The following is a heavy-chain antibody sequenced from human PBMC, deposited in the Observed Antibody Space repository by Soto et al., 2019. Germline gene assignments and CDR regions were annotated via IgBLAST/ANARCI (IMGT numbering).Heavy chain of an antibody. D-gene: IGHD3-3*02. Sequence: QLQVQESGPGLVKPSETLSLTCSVSGDSIGSSKQYWGWIRQPPGKGPEWIGCIYYNGKTYHNPSLRIPVTISINPSNTQFSLRMNSLTAADTSTYYCAKHPSNPLVSPYWHFDLWGRGILVTVSS. J-gene: IGHJ2*01. CDR1: GDSIGSSKQY. CDR3: AKHPSNPLVSPYWHFDL. CDR2: IYYNGKT. V-gene: IGHV4-39*01.